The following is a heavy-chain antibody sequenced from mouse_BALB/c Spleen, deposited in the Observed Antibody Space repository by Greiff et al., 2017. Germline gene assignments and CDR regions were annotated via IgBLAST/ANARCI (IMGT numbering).Heavy chain of an antibody. Sequence: QVQLQQSGAELARPGASVKMSCKASGYTFTSYTIHWVKQRPGQGLEWIGYINPSSGYTNYNQKFKDKATLTADKSSSTAYMQLSSLTSEDSAVYYCARDSSGYSSWFAYWGQGTLVTVSA. CDR3: ARDSSGYSSWFAY. D-gene: IGHD3-2*01. CDR2: INPSSGYT. CDR1: GYTFTSYT. J-gene: IGHJ3*01. V-gene: IGHV1-4*01.